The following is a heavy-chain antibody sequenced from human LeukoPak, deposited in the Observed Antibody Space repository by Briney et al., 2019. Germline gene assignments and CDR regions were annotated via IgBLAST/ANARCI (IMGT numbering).Heavy chain of an antibody. Sequence: SETLSLTCNVSGGSISSSSYYWGWIRQPPGKGLEWIGNIYYSGSTDYNPSLKSRVTISVDTSKNQFSLKLSSVTAADTAVYYCARTYDSSGYYYTGGAFDIWGQGTMVTVSP. CDR3: ARTYDSSGYYYTGGAFDI. D-gene: IGHD3-22*01. CDR1: GGSISSSSYY. J-gene: IGHJ3*02. CDR2: IYYSGST. V-gene: IGHV4-39*07.